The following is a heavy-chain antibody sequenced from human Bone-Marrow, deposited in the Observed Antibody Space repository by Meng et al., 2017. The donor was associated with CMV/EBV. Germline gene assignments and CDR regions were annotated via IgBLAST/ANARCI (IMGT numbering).Heavy chain of an antibody. Sequence: GESLKISCAASGFTFSSYAMHWVRQAPGKGLEWVAVISYDGSNKYYADSVKGRFTISRDNSKNTLYLQMNSLRAEDTAVYYCARSPSIDCGGDCYSDYWGQGMLVIVSS. CDR3: ARSPSIDCGGDCYSDY. CDR1: GFTFSSYA. D-gene: IGHD2-21*01. J-gene: IGHJ4*02. V-gene: IGHV3-30-3*01. CDR2: ISYDGSNK.